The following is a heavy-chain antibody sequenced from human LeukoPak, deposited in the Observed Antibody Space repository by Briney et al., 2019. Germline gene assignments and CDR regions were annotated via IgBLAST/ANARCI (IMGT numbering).Heavy chain of an antibody. J-gene: IGHJ3*02. CDR3: ASNHAFDI. CDR2: IYTSGST. V-gene: IGHV4-61*02. CDR1: GGSISSGSYY. Sequence: SETLSLTCTVSGGSISSGSYYWSWIRQPAGKGREWIGRIYTSGSTTYNPSLNSPVTISVDTSKNQFSLKLSSVTAADTAVYYCASNHAFDIWGQGTMVTVSS.